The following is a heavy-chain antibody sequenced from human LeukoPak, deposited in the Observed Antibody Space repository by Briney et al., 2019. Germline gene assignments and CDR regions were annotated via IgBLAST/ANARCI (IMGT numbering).Heavy chain of an antibody. J-gene: IGHJ3*02. V-gene: IGHV1-46*01. D-gene: IGHD6-13*01. CDR1: GGIFSSNA. CDR3: ARAQQQLVDDAFDI. Sequence: ASVKVSCKASGGIFSSNAFSWVRQAPRQGLEWMGMINPSGGSTSYAQKFQGRVTMTRDMSTSTVYMELSSLRSEDTAVYYCARAQQQLVDDAFDIWGQGTMVTVSS. CDR2: INPSGGST.